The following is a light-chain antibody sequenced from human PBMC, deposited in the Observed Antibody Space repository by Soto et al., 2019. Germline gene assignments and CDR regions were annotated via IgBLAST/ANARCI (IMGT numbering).Light chain of an antibody. CDR1: QSISSW. J-gene: IGKJ1*01. V-gene: IGKV1-5*01. Sequence: DIQMTQSPSTLSASVEDRVTITCRASQSISSWLAWYQRKPGKAPKLLIYDASSLESGVPSRFSGSGSGTEFTLTISSLQPDDFATYYCQQYNSYSPWTFGQGTKVDIK. CDR2: DAS. CDR3: QQYNSYSPWT.